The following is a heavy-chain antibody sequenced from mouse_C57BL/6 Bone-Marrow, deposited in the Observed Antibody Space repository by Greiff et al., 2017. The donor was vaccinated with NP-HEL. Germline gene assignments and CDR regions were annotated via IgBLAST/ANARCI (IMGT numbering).Heavy chain of an antibody. J-gene: IGHJ4*01. D-gene: IGHD2-4*01. CDR3: AKKGDYGLYAMDY. CDR1: GFSLTSYG. Sequence: QVQLQQSGPGLVQPSQSLSITCTVSGFSLTSYGVHWVRQSPGKGLEWLGVIWRGGSTDYNAAFMSRLSITKDNSKSQVFFKMNSLQADDTAIYYCAKKGDYGLYAMDYWGQGTSVTVSS. CDR2: IWRGGST. V-gene: IGHV2-5*01.